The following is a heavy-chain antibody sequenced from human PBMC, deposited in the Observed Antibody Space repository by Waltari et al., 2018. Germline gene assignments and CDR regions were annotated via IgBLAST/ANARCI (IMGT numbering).Heavy chain of an antibody. D-gene: IGHD3-10*01. CDR3: ARTSRAIDYYFDY. CDR1: DGSMTGHY. CDR2: IYYSGNT. V-gene: IGHV4-59*11. Sequence: QVQLQESGPGLVKPSETLSLTCTVSDGSMTGHYWSWIRQPPGKGLEWIGYIYYSGNTNYNPSLKSRGTISVDTSKTQFSLKLNSVTAADTALYYCARTSRAIDYYFDYWGQGTLVTVSS. J-gene: IGHJ4*01.